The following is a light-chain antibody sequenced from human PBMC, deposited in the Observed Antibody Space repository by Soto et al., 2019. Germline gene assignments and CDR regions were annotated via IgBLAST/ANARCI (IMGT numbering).Light chain of an antibody. Sequence: IQLTQSPSSLSASVGDRVTITCRASQGIINYLAWYQQKPGKAPMLLIYGASTLQSGVPSRFGGSGSGTDFTLTVSSLQPEDFATYYCQQLFISPPTFGHGTKVDIK. J-gene: IGKJ3*01. CDR2: GAS. V-gene: IGKV1-9*01. CDR1: QGIINY. CDR3: QQLFISPPT.